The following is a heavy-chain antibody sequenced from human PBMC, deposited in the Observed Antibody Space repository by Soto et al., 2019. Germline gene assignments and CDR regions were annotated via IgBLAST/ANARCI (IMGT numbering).Heavy chain of an antibody. CDR1: GYTFANYG. CDR2: INAGDGGT. V-gene: IGHV1-3*01. Sequence: QVQLVQSGAEVKIPGASVKVSCKASGYTFANYGIHWVRQAPGQRLEWMGWINAGDGGTKYSENFQDXXTXHXXPSASTVYLGLSSLSSEDTASYYCARTGHSGSYDFWGQGTLVTVSS. J-gene: IGHJ4*02. D-gene: IGHD3-22*01. CDR3: ARTGHSGSYDF.